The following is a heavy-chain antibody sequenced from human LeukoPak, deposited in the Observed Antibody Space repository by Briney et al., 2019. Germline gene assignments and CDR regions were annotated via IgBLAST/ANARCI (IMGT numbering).Heavy chain of an antibody. D-gene: IGHD2-2*01. Sequence: GGSLRLSCAASGFTFSSYAMSWVRQAPGKGLEWVAVISYDGSNKYYADSVKGRFTISRDNSKNTLYLQMNSLRAEDTAVYYCARGGQLLFDYWGQGTLVTVSS. CDR1: GFTFSSYA. J-gene: IGHJ4*02. CDR3: ARGGQLLFDY. CDR2: ISYDGSNK. V-gene: IGHV3-30-3*01.